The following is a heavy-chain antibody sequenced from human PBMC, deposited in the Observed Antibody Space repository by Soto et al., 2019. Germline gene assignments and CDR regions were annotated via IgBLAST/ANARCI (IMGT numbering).Heavy chain of an antibody. V-gene: IGHV4-39*01. J-gene: IGHJ6*03. CDR1: GGSISSSSYY. CDR3: ASERDHYYYMDV. CDR2: IYYSGST. Sequence: QLQLQESGPGLVKPSETLSLTCTVSGGSISSSSYYWGWIRQPPGKGLEWIGSIYYSGSTYYNPSLKSRVTISVDTSKNQFSLKLSSVTAADTAVYYCASERDHYYYMDVWGKGTTVTVSS.